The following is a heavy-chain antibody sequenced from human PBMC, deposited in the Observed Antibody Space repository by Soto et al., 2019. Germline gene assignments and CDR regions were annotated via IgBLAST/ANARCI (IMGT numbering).Heavy chain of an antibody. V-gene: IGHV3-23*01. CDR2: ISGSAGST. CDR1: GFTFSNYA. Sequence: EVQLLESGGALVQPGGSLRLSCAASGFTFSNYAMNWVRQAPGKGLEWVSAISGSAGSTYYADSVKGRFTISRDNSKDTLYLQMNSLRADDTAVYYCASPGIALTTSKITYWYFDLWGRGTLVTVSS. CDR3: ASPGIALTTSKITYWYFDL. D-gene: IGHD6-13*01. J-gene: IGHJ2*01.